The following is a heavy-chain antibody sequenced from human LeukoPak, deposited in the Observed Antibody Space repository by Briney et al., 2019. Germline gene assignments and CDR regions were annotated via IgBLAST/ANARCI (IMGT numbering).Heavy chain of an antibody. CDR1: GFTFNKHG. J-gene: IGHJ4*02. Sequence: PGGSLRLSCAASGFTFNKHGMHWVRQAPGKGLEWFSFIRNDGNDKYYADSVKGRFTISRDNSKNTLYLQMNSLRAEDTAVYYCAKRGAEVGATVAPGDYWGQGTLLTVSS. CDR3: AKRGAEVGATVAPGDY. D-gene: IGHD1-26*01. CDR2: IRNDGNDK. V-gene: IGHV3-30*02.